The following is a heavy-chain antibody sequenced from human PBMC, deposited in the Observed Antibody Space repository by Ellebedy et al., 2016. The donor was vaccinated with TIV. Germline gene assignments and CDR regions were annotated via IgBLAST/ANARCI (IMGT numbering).Heavy chain of an antibody. CDR1: GFTVTSTY. J-gene: IGHJ3*02. V-gene: IGHV3-66*01. Sequence: GESLKISCALSGFTVTSTYISWVRQAPGKGLEWVSLISNAGPTYYADSVKGRFTISRHASKNTLHLQMNSLRVEDPAVYYCATETFNDVDLEVWGVLYMWGQGTVVTVSS. CDR2: ISNAGPT. D-gene: IGHD1-1*01. CDR3: ATETFNDVDLEVWGVLYM.